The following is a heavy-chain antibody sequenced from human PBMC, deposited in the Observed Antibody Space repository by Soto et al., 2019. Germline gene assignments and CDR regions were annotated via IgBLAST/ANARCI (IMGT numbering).Heavy chain of an antibody. J-gene: IGHJ5*02. Sequence: GGSLRLSCAASGFTLRNYWMSWVRQAPGKGLEWVANINDDGNEKYNVGSVKGRFTISRDNAQNSLYLQMNNLRVEDTAVYYCAKSSRQYDSAIQAFFDPWGLGTLVTVSS. CDR1: GFTLRNYW. CDR3: AKSSRQYDSAIQAFFDP. V-gene: IGHV3-7*03. CDR2: INDDGNEK. D-gene: IGHD6-19*01.